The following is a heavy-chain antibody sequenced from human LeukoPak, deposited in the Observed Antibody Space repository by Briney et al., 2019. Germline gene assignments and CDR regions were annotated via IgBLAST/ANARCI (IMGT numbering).Heavy chain of an antibody. V-gene: IGHV4-38-2*01. Sequence: PSETLSLTCAVSGYSISSGYYWGWIRQPPGKGLEWIGSIYHSGSTYYNPSLKSRVTISVDTSKNRFSLKLSSVTAADTAVYYCARAVLLWFGEPPGWFDPWGQGTLVTVSS. CDR2: IYHSGST. CDR3: ARAVLLWFGEPPGWFDP. J-gene: IGHJ5*02. D-gene: IGHD3-10*01. CDR1: GYSISSGYY.